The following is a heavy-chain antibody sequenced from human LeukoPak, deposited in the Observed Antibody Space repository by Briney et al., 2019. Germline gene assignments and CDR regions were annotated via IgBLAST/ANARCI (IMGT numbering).Heavy chain of an antibody. J-gene: IGHJ4*02. CDR2: ISNSGGTI. V-gene: IGHV3-48*03. Sequence: GGSLRLSCAASGFSFNTYEMTWVRQAPGMGLEWLSYISNSGGTIKYADSVKGRFTISRDSAENALYLRMNNLGVDDTAVYFCAGSPQYTGSFPYWGQGTLVAVSS. CDR1: GFSFNTYE. D-gene: IGHD1-26*01. CDR3: AGSPQYTGSFPY.